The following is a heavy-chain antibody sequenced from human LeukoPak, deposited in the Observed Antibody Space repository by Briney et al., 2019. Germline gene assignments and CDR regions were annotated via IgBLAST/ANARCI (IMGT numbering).Heavy chain of an antibody. D-gene: IGHD6-19*01. V-gene: IGHV4-59*01. Sequence: SETLSLTCTVSGGSISSYHWNWIRQPPGKGLEWIGYIYDSGNTNYNPSLKSRVTISVDTSKNQFSLKLSSVTAADTAVYYCAREMGSGSEFDYWGQGTLVTVSS. J-gene: IGHJ4*02. CDR1: GGSISSYH. CDR2: IYDSGNT. CDR3: AREMGSGSEFDY.